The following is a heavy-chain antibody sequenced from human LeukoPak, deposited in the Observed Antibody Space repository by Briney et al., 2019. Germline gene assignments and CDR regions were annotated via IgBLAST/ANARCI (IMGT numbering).Heavy chain of an antibody. CDR1: GGSISSYY. V-gene: IGHV4-4*07. J-gene: IGHJ4*02. CDR3: ARDPYSSGWYDY. D-gene: IGHD6-19*01. Sequence: LETLSLTCTVSGGSISSYYWSWIRQPAGKGLEWIGRIYTSGSTNYNPSLKSRVTMSVDTSKNQFSLKLSSVTAADTAVYYCARDPYSSGWYDYWGQGTLVTVSS. CDR2: IYTSGST.